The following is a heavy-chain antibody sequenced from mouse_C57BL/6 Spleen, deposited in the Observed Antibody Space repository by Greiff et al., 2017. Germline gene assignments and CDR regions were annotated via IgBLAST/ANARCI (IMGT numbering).Heavy chain of an antibody. CDR2: INPYNGDT. J-gene: IGHJ4*01. Sequence: VQLQQSGPELVKPGDSVKISCKASGYSFTGYFMNWVMQSHGKSLEWIGRINPYNGDTFYNQKFKGKATLTVDKSSSTAHMELRSLTSEDSAVYYCATYSNFCYYAMDYWGQGTSVTVSS. CDR3: ATYSNFCYYAMDY. CDR1: GYSFTGYF. D-gene: IGHD2-5*01. V-gene: IGHV1-20*01.